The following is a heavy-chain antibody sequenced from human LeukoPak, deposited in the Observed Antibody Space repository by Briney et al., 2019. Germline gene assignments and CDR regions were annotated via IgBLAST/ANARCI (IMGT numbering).Heavy chain of an antibody. CDR2: IWYDGSNK. V-gene: IGHV3-33*01. Sequence: GGSLRLSCAASGFTFNSYDMHCIRQAPGKGLEWVPLIWYDGSNKYYPDSVKGRFTISRDNSKNTLYLQMNSLRAEDTAVYYCARDSPMDVWGQGTTVTVSS. CDR1: GFTFNSYD. CDR3: ARDSPMDV. J-gene: IGHJ6*02.